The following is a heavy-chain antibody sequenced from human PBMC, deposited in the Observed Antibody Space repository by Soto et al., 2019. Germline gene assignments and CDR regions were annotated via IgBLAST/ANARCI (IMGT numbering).Heavy chain of an antibody. CDR1: GYTFTSYY. V-gene: IGHV1-46*01. CDR2: INPSGGST. D-gene: IGHD6-13*01. CDR3: ASSEQESFYSSSWYGDAFDI. J-gene: IGHJ3*02. Sequence: ASVKVSCKASGYTFTSYYMHWVRQAPGQGLEWMGIINPSGGSTSYAQKFQGRVTMTRDTSTSTVYMELSNLRSEDTAVYYCASSEQESFYSSSWYGDAFDICGQGTMVPVS.